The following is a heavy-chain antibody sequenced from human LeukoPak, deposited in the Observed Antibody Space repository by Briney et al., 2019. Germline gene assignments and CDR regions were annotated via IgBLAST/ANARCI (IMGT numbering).Heavy chain of an antibody. CDR2: ISSGSTYI. J-gene: IGHJ4*02. V-gene: IGHV3-21*01. CDR1: GGSISNSS. CDR3: AREAAVETH. D-gene: IGHD5-24*01. Sequence: ETLSLTCTVSGGSISNSSFYWVWIRQPPGKGLEWVSYISSGSTYIYYADSVKGRFTISRDNAKNSLHLQMNNLRAEDTAVYYCAREAAVETHWGQGTLVTVSS.